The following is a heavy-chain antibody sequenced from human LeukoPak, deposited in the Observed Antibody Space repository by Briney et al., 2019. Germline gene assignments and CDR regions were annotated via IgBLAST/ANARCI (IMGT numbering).Heavy chain of an antibody. J-gene: IGHJ4*02. CDR2: INHSGST. CDR3: ARGGYSYGLISTTFDY. Sequence: SETLSLTCAVYGGSFSGYYWSWIRQPPGKGLEWIGEINHSGSTNYNPSLKSRVTISVDTSKNQFSLKLSSVTAADTAVYYCARGGYSYGLISTTFDYWGQGTLVTVSS. V-gene: IGHV4-34*01. D-gene: IGHD5-18*01. CDR1: GGSFSGYY.